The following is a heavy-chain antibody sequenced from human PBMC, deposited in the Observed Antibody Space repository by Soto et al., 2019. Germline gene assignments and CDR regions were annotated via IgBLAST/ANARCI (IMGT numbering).Heavy chain of an antibody. CDR2: INHSGST. CDR3: ARVAHCSGGSCYSEMDYYYGMDV. CDR1: GGSFSGYY. Sequence: SETLSLTCAVYGGSFSGYYWSWIRQPPGKGLGWIGEINHSGSTNYNPSLKSRVTISVDTSKNQFSLKLSSVTAADTAVYYCARVAHCSGGSCYSEMDYYYGMDVWGQGTTVTVSS. J-gene: IGHJ6*02. D-gene: IGHD2-15*01. V-gene: IGHV4-34*01.